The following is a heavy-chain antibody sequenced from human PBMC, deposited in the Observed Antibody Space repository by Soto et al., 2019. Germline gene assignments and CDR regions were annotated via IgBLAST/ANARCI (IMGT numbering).Heavy chain of an antibody. D-gene: IGHD2-15*01. Sequence: GGSLRLSCVASGFTFSGYWMHWVRQVSGKGLVWVSRINSDGTSTIYADSVKGRFTISRDNAKNTLYLQMNSLRAEDTAVYYCARVGGGLAATQYLSDSWGQETLVPVSS. CDR2: INSDGTST. V-gene: IGHV3-74*01. CDR1: GFTFSGYW. CDR3: ARVGGGLAATQYLSDS. J-gene: IGHJ4*02.